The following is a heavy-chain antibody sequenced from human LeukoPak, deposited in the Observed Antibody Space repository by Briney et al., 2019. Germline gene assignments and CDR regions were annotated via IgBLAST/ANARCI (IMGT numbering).Heavy chain of an antibody. D-gene: IGHD3-10*01. CDR3: ARILLWFGELTHFDS. V-gene: IGHV4-38-2*02. CDR1: GYSISSGYY. Sequence: SETLSLTCTVSGYSISSGYYWGWIRQPPGKGLEWIGSIYHSGSTYYNPSLKSRVTISVDTSNNHFSLKLSSVTAADTAVYYCARILLWFGELTHFDSWGQGTLVTVSS. CDR2: IYHSGST. J-gene: IGHJ4*02.